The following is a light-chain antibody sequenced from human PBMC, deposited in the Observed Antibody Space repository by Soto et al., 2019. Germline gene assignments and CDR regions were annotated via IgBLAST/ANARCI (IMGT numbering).Light chain of an antibody. Sequence: QSVLTQPPSVSAAAGQKVTISCSGSSSNIGNNFVSWYQQLPGTVPKLLIYDNSKRPSGIPDRFSGSKSDTSATLGITGLQTGDEADYYCGTWDGSLSAVVFGGGTKVTVL. J-gene: IGLJ2*01. CDR1: SSNIGNNF. V-gene: IGLV1-51*01. CDR3: GTWDGSLSAVV. CDR2: DNS.